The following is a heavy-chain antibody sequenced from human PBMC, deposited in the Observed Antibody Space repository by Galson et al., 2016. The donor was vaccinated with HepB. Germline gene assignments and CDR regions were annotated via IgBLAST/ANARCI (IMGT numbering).Heavy chain of an antibody. CDR3: ARADIVGAIFDY. CDR2: ISSSSSYI. Sequence: SLRLSCAASGFTFSSYSMNWVRQAPGKGLEWVSSISSSSSYIYYADSVEGRFTISRDNAKNSLYLQMNSLRAEDTAVYYCARADIVGAIFDYWGQGTLVTVPS. J-gene: IGHJ4*02. CDR1: GFTFSSYS. V-gene: IGHV3-21*01. D-gene: IGHD1-26*01.